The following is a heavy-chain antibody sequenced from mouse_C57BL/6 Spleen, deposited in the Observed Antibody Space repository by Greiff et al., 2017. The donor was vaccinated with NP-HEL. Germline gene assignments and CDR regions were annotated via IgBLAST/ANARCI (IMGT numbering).Heavy chain of an antibody. CDR2: INPGSGGP. CDR1: GYAFTNYL. D-gene: IGHD2-5*01. CDR3: ARYSNFAMDY. Sequence: QVQLKESGAELVRPGTSVKVSCKASGYAFTNYLIEWVKQRPGQGLEWIGVINPGSGGPNYNEKFKGTATLTADKSSSTAYMQLSSLTSEDSAVYFCARYSNFAMDYWGQGTSVTVSS. J-gene: IGHJ4*01. V-gene: IGHV1-54*01.